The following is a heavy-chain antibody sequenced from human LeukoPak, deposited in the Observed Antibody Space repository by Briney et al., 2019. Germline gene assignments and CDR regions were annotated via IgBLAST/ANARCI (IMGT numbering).Heavy chain of an antibody. CDR3: ARADCSSTTCYEFDY. J-gene: IGHJ4*02. Sequence: RGSLRLSCAASGFTFSSYAMSWVRQAPGKGLEWVSAISGSGGNTYYADSVKGRFTISRDNSKNTLYLQMNSLRAEDTAVYYCARADCSSTTCYEFDYWGQGTLVTVSS. D-gene: IGHD2-2*01. V-gene: IGHV3-23*01. CDR2: ISGSGGNT. CDR1: GFTFSSYA.